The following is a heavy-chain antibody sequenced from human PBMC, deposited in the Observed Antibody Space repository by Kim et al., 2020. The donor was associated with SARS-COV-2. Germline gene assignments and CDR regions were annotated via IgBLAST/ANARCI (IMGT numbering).Heavy chain of an antibody. CDR3: VSGLTILVS. CDR2: VFYNGGT. D-gene: IGHD1-1*01. Sequence: SETLSLTCTVSGAAVNGGSHYWTWIRQPPGKGLEWMGYVFYNGGTIYSPFLRGRVTISRDTSGDQFSLKLGSVTTADTAVYFCVSGLTILVSWVEGILVTVST. J-gene: IGHJ1*01. CDR1: GAAVNGGSHY. V-gene: IGHV4-61*01.